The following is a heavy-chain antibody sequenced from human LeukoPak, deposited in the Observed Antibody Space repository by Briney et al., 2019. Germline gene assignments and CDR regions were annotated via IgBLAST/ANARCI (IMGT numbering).Heavy chain of an antibody. D-gene: IGHD3-9*01. J-gene: IGHJ4*02. CDR2: ISYDGSNK. CDR1: GFTFSSYA. Sequence: GGSLRLSCAASGFTFSSYAMHWVRQAPGKGLEWVAVISYDGSNKYYADSVKGRFTISRDDSKNTLYLQINSLRAEDTAAYYCAKGYYFDILSGYSSLDSWGQGTLVTVSS. V-gene: IGHV3-30*04. CDR3: AKGYYFDILSGYSSLDS.